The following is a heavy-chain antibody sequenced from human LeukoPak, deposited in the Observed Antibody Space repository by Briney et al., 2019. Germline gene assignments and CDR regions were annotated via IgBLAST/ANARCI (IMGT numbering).Heavy chain of an antibody. V-gene: IGHV3-23*01. CDR3: ARGVTMVRGVISWFDS. J-gene: IGHJ5*01. CDR2: ISGSGDRI. CDR1: GFTFSSYA. Sequence: GGSLRLSCAASGFTFSSYAMNWVRQAPGKGLEWVSAISGSGDRIYYADSVKGRFTISRDNSKNTLFLQMNSLRAEDTAIYYCARGVTMVRGVISWFDSWGQGTLVTVSS. D-gene: IGHD3-10*01.